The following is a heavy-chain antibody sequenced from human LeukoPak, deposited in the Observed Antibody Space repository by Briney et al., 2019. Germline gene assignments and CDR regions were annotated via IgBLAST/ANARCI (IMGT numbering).Heavy chain of an antibody. CDR3: ARRTDYYHGMDV. CDR2: ISPSGGST. Sequence: ASVKVSCKASGYTFTTYYLHWVRQAPGQGLEWMGVISPSGGSTIYAQKFQGRVTMTRDTSTGTVYMELSSLGSEDTAVYYCARRTDYYHGMDVWGQGTTVTVSS. D-gene: IGHD1-1*01. CDR1: GYTFTTYY. V-gene: IGHV1-46*01. J-gene: IGHJ6*02.